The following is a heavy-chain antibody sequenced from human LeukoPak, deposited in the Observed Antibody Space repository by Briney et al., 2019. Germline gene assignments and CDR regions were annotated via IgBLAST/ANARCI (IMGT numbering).Heavy chain of an antibody. J-gene: IGHJ6*03. CDR1: GFTFSSYG. Sequence: PGRSLRLSCAASGFTFSSYGMHWVRQAPGKGLEWVAVISYDGSNKYYADSVKGRFTISRDNSKNTLYLQMNSLRAEDTAVYYCAKDGTEHPYSSSWYGNQDYYYYMDVWGKGTTVTVSS. CDR2: ISYDGSNK. CDR3: AKDGTEHPYSSSWYGNQDYYYYMDV. V-gene: IGHV3-30*18. D-gene: IGHD6-13*01.